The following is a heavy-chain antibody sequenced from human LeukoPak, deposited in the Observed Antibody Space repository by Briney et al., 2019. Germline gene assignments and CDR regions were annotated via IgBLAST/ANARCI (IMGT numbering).Heavy chain of an antibody. J-gene: IGHJ5*02. CDR3: ARDNSRDHFSWFDP. CDR2: ISGSGDNS. D-gene: IGHD1-1*01. Sequence: GGSLRLSCAASGFMFRDYAMSWVRQAPGKGLEWVSIISGSGDNSYYADSVRGRFAISRDNSKNTLYLQMNSLRVEDTAVYFCARDNSRDHFSWFDPWGQGTVVSVSS. CDR1: GFMFRDYA. V-gene: IGHV3-23*01.